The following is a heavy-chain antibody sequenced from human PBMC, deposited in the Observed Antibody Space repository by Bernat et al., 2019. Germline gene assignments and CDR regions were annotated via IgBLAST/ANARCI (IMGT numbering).Heavy chain of an antibody. CDR2: INSDGSST. D-gene: IGHD1-1*01. CDR1: GFTFSSYW. CDR3: VRGGGWGNDAGFDP. V-gene: IGHV3-74*01. Sequence: EVQLVESGGGLVQPGGSLRLSCAASGFTFSSYWMHWVRQAPGKGLVWVSRINSDGSSTSYADAVKGRFTVSRDKAKNTLYLQMNSLRAEDTAVYYCVRGGGWGNDAGFDPWGQGTLVTVSS. J-gene: IGHJ5*02.